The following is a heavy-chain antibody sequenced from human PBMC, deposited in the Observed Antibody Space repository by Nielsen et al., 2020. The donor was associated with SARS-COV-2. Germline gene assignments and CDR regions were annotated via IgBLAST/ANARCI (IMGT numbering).Heavy chain of an antibody. J-gene: IGHJ6*02. CDR2: INVDGSTT. V-gene: IGHV3-74*01. Sequence: GGSLRLSCAASRFTFRGYWMHWVRQAPGKGLVWVSRINVDGSTTSYADSVKGRFTISRDNSKNTLYLQMNSLRAEDTAVYYCAKDKYQLLNYGMDVWGQGTTVTVSS. CDR1: RFTFRGYW. D-gene: IGHD2-2*01. CDR3: AKDKYQLLNYGMDV.